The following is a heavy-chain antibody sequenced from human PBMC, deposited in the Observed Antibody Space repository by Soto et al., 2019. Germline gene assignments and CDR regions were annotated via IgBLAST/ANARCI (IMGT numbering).Heavy chain of an antibody. J-gene: IGHJ4*02. CDR2: IIPIFGTA. Sequence: SVKVSCXASGGTFSSYAISWVRQAPGQGLEWMGGIIPIFGTANYAQKFQGRVTITADKSTSTAYMELSSLRSEDTAVYYCARDRDWPTYYYDSSGLLFDYWGQGTLVTVSS. D-gene: IGHD3-22*01. V-gene: IGHV1-69*06. CDR1: GGTFSSYA. CDR3: ARDRDWPTYYYDSSGLLFDY.